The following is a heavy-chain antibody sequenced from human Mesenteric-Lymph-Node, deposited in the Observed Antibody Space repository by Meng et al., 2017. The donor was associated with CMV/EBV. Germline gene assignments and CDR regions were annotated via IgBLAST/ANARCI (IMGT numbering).Heavy chain of an antibody. Sequence: SVKVSCKASGGTFSSYAISWVRQAPGQGLEWMGGIIPIFGTANYAQKFQGRVTITTDESTSTAYMELSSLRSEDTAVYYCARHPGDDDPLDSWGQGTLVTVSS. CDR2: IIPIFGTA. CDR1: GGTFSSYA. D-gene: IGHD2-21*02. J-gene: IGHJ4*02. V-gene: IGHV1-69*05. CDR3: ARHPGDDDPLDS.